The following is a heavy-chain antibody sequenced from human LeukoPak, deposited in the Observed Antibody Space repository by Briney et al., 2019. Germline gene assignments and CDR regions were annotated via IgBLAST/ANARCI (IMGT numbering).Heavy chain of an antibody. CDR1: GFTFSSYS. CDR2: ISSSSSTI. D-gene: IGHD3-9*01. J-gene: IGHJ4*02. V-gene: IGHV3-48*01. Sequence: GGSLRPSCAASGFTFSSYSMNWVRQAPGKGLEWVSYISSSSSTIYYADSVKGRFTISRDNAKNSLYLQMNSLRAEDTAVYYCARKMDDILTGYNDYWGQGTLVTVSS. CDR3: ARKMDDILTGYNDY.